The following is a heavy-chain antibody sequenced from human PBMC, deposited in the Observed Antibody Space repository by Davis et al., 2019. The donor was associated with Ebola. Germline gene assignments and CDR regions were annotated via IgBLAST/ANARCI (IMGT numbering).Heavy chain of an antibody. Sequence: SETLSLTCAVYGGSSSGYYWRWIRQPPGKGLEWIGDINHSGSTNYNPSLKSRVTISVDTSKNQFSLKLSSVTAADTAVYYCARGRRLYSSSRFDYWGQGTLVTVSS. CDR1: GGSSSGYY. CDR2: INHSGST. J-gene: IGHJ4*02. V-gene: IGHV4-34*01. CDR3: ARGRRLYSSSRFDY. D-gene: IGHD6-13*01.